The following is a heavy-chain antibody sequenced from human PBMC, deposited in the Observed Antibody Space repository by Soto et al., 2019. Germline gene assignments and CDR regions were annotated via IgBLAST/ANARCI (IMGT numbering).Heavy chain of an antibody. D-gene: IGHD6-19*01. CDR2: IYYSGNT. CDR3: ARDLVGSGFDY. V-gene: IGHV4-31*03. Sequence: QVQLQESGPGLVKPSETLSLTCTVSGGSISSGGYYWSWIRQHPGKGLEWIGYIYYSGNTYYNPSLQSRVTISVDTSKNQFFLKLTSVTAADTAVYYCARDLVGSGFDYWGQGTLVTVSS. CDR1: GGSISSGGYY. J-gene: IGHJ4*02.